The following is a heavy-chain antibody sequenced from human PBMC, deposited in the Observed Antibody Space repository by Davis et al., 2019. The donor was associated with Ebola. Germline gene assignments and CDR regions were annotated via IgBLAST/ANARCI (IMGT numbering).Heavy chain of an antibody. D-gene: IGHD5-12*01. J-gene: IGHJ4*02. CDR1: GGSISSYY. V-gene: IGHV4-34*01. CDR2: INHSGST. CDR3: ARWRGYDYGGDY. Sequence: SETLSLTCTVSGGSISSYYWSCIRQPPGKGLEWIGEINHSGSTNYNPSLKSRVTISVDTSKNQFSLKLSSVTAADTAVYYCARWRGYDYGGDYWGQGTLVTVSS.